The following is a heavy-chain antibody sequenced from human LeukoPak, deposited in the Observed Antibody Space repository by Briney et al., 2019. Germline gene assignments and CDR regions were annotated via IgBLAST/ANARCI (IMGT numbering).Heavy chain of an antibody. J-gene: IGHJ5*02. Sequence: PSETLSLTCTVSGGSISSSNYYWGWIRQPPGKGLEWIGSIYYSGSTCYNPSLKSRVTISVDTSKNQFSLKLSSVTAADTAVYYCARGGYFLLNWFDPWGQGTLVTVSS. CDR1: GGSISSSNYY. CDR3: ARGGYFLLNWFDP. V-gene: IGHV4-39*07. D-gene: IGHD3-22*01. CDR2: IYYSGST.